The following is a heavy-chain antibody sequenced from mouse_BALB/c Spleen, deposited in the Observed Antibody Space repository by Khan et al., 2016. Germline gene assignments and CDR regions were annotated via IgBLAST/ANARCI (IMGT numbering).Heavy chain of an antibody. V-gene: IGHV1-9*01. Sequence: VQLQESGAELMKPGASVKISCKATGYTFNNYWIEWVKQRPGHGLEWIGDILPGSGNSNYNENLKGQATFTADTSSNTAYMQLSSLTSEDSAVXYCTRGWYSMDYWGQGTSVTVSS. D-gene: IGHD2-3*01. CDR3: TRGWYSMDY. CDR2: ILPGSGNS. J-gene: IGHJ4*01. CDR1: GYTFNNYW.